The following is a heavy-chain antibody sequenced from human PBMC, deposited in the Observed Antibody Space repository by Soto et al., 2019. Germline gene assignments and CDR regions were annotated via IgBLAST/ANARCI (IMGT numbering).Heavy chain of an antibody. D-gene: IGHD3-10*01. J-gene: IGHJ6*02. V-gene: IGHV3-30*18. CDR3: TKDLRGYYYGSGSYHYGMDV. Sequence: QVQLVESGGGVVQPGRSLRLSCATSGFTFSSYVMHWVRQAPGKGLEWVAVISYEGSNKKYADSVKGRFTMSRDNSNNTLYLQMNSLRAEDTAVYYCTKDLRGYYYGSGSYHYGMDVWGQGTTVTVSS. CDR1: GFTFSSYV. CDR2: ISYEGSNK.